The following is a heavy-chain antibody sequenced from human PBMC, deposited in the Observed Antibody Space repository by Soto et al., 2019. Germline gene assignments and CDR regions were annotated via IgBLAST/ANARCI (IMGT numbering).Heavy chain of an antibody. J-gene: IGHJ4*02. CDR3: ARAHTSGWYVIDY. CDR1: GGSINYSY. D-gene: IGHD6-19*01. V-gene: IGHV4-59*01. Sequence: SETLSLTCTVSGGSINYSYWTWIRQPPGKGLEWIGYIYSSGSTNYNPSLRSRLTMSVDASKNEFSLKVRSVTAADTAVYYCARAHTSGWYVIDYWGQGTLVTVSS. CDR2: IYSSGST.